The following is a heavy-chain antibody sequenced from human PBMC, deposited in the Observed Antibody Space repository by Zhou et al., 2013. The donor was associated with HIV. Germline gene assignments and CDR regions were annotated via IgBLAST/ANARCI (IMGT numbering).Heavy chain of an antibody. Sequence: QVQLVQSGAEVKKPGSSVKVSCKASGGTFSSSAFSWVRQAPGQGLEWMGRIIPILNKANYAKTFQGKITITADESTTTAYMELSSLRSEDTAVYFCARVTGTYFDYWGQGTLVTVSS. CDR2: IIPILNKA. J-gene: IGHJ4*02. CDR1: GGTFSSSA. CDR3: ARVTGTYFDY. D-gene: IGHD1-7*01. V-gene: IGHV1-69*11.